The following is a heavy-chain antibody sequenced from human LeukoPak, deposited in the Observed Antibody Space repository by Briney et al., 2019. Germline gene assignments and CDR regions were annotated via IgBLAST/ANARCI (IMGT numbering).Heavy chain of an antibody. J-gene: IGHJ3*02. Sequence: PSETLSLTCTVSGGSVSSGRYYWSWIRQPPGKGLEWIGYIYYRGSTNYNPSLKTRVTISVDTSKNQFSLKLSSVTAADTAVYYCASLEYDFWSGSPKSEAFDIWGQGTMVTVSS. CDR1: GGSVSSGRYY. CDR3: ASLEYDFWSGSPKSEAFDI. V-gene: IGHV4-61*01. CDR2: IYYRGST. D-gene: IGHD3-3*01.